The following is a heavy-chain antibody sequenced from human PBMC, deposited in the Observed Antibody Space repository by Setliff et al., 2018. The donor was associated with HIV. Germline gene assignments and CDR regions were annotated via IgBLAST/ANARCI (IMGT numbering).Heavy chain of an antibody. CDR2: IKEDGSEQ. J-gene: IGHJ4*02. CDR3: ASDVAVASFFNY. D-gene: IGHD6-19*01. Sequence: QPGGSLRLSCAASGFSISDFWMSWVRQAPGKGLEWVANIKEDGSEQYYMDSVKGRFTISRDNAKNSLYLQMSSLRAEDTAVYYCASDVAVASFFNYWGQGTLVTVSS. V-gene: IGHV3-7*05. CDR1: GFSISDFW.